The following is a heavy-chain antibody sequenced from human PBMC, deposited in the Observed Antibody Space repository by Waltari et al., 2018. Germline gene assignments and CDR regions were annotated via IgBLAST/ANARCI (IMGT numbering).Heavy chain of an antibody. CDR3: ATQALTTHLATDF. CDR1: RGTFSKFA. J-gene: IGHJ4*02. V-gene: IGHV1-69*10. D-gene: IGHD2-8*01. Sequence: QVQLVQSGAEVKKPGSSVKVSCKASRGTFSKFAISWVRQAPGQGLEWMGGIIPMVGMSNHAQKFRDRVTITADKSTSIAYMELSSLRPDDSAVYYCATQALTTHLATDFWGQGTLVIVSS. CDR2: IIPMVGMS.